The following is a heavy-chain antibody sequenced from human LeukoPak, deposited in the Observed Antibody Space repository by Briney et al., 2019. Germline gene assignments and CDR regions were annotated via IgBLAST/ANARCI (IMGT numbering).Heavy chain of an antibody. CDR2: ISYDGSNK. CDR1: GFTFNSYA. Sequence: GGSLRLSCAASGFTFNSYAMHWVRQAPGKGLEWVAVISYDGSNKYYADSVKGRFTISRDNSKNTLYLQMNSLRAEDTAVYYCAREWLGYCSSPSCRERGGKYNWFDPWGQGTLVTVSS. J-gene: IGHJ5*02. CDR3: AREWLGYCSSPSCRERGGKYNWFDP. D-gene: IGHD2-2*01. V-gene: IGHV3-30-3*01.